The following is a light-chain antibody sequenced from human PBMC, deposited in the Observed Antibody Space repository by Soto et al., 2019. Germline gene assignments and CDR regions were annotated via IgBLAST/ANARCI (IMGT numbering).Light chain of an antibody. V-gene: IGKV3-11*01. CDR1: QSVSSY. Sequence: IVLTQSPATLSLSPGSRATLSCRASQSVSSYLAWYQQKPGQAPRLLIYDASNRATGIPARFSGSGSRTDFTLTISSVAPEDFAVYYCQQRSNWCTFGQGTKVEIK. CDR3: QQRSNWCT. J-gene: IGKJ1*01. CDR2: DAS.